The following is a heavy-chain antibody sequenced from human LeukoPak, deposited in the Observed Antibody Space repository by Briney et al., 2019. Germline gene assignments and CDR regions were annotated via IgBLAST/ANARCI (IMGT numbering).Heavy chain of an antibody. CDR1: GFTFSSYA. J-gene: IGHJ4*02. Sequence: GGSLRLSCAASGFTFSSYAMHWVRQAPGKGLEWVAVISYDGSNKYYADSVKGRFTISRDNSKNTLYLQMNSLRSGDTAVYYCARDSRRDGKGYDYWGQGTLVTVSS. CDR3: ARDSRRDGKGYDY. D-gene: IGHD5-24*01. V-gene: IGHV3-30-3*01. CDR2: ISYDGSNK.